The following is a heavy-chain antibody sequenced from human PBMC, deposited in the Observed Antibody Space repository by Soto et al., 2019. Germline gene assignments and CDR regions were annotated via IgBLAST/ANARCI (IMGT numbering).Heavy chain of an antibody. CDR2: IYYSGST. V-gene: IGHV4-59*01. D-gene: IGHD4-17*01. CDR1: GGSISSYY. CDR3: ARSDYGDYSCGY. Sequence: TSETLSLTCTVSGGSISSYYWSWIRQPPGKGLEWIGYIYYSGSTNYNPSLKSRVTISVDTSKNQFSLKLSSVTAADTAVYYCARSDYGDYSCGYWGQGTLVTVSS. J-gene: IGHJ4*02.